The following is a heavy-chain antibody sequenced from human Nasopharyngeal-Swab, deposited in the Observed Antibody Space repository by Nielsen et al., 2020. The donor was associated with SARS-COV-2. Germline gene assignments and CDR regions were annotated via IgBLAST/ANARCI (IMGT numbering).Heavy chain of an antibody. CDR3: VRDQTPMLEGWVYFDY. V-gene: IGHV3-74*01. Sequence: SCAASGFTLSSYWMHWVRQAPGKGLVWVSRISGDGSNTFYADSVKGRFTISRDNAKNTLYLQMDSLSVEDTAVYFCVRDQTPMLEGWVYFDYWGQGILVTVSS. D-gene: IGHD3-16*01. CDR2: ISGDGSNT. CDR1: GFTLSSYW. J-gene: IGHJ4*02.